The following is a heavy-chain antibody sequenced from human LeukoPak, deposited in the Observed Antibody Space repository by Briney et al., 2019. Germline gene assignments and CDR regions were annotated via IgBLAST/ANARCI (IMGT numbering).Heavy chain of an antibody. Sequence: GGSLRLSCAASGFTFSSYAMSWVRQAPGKGLEWVSAISGSGGSTYYADSVKGRFTISRDNSKNTLYLQMNSLRAEDTAVYYCARDKGDILTGYTSFDPWGQGTLVTVSS. CDR2: ISGSGGST. CDR3: ARDKGDILTGYTSFDP. D-gene: IGHD3-9*01. J-gene: IGHJ5*02. CDR1: GFTFSSYA. V-gene: IGHV3-23*01.